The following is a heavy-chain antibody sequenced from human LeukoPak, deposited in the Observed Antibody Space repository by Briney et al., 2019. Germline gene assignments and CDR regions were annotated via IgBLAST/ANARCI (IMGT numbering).Heavy chain of an antibody. Sequence: GASVKVSCKASGYTFTSYYMHWVRQAPGQGLEWMGIINPSGGSTSYAQKFQGRVTMTRDMSTSTVYMELSSLRSEDTAVYYCARGGKFVLMLVGYDSWFDPWGQGTLVTVSS. J-gene: IGHJ5*02. CDR2: INPSGGST. CDR3: ARGGKFVLMLVGYDSWFDP. CDR1: GYTFTSYY. D-gene: IGHD2-8*01. V-gene: IGHV1-46*01.